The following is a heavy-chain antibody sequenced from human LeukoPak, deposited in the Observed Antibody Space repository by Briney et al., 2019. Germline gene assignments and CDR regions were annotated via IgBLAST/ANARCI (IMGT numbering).Heavy chain of an antibody. J-gene: IGHJ6*02. CDR2: IIPIFGTA. Sequence: ASVKVSCKASGGTFSSYAISWVRQAPGQGLEWMGVIIPIFGTANYAQKFQGRVTITADESTSTAYMELSSLRSEDTAVYYCAMGWYYYYYGMDVWGQGTTVTVSS. V-gene: IGHV1-69*01. CDR1: GGTFSSYA. D-gene: IGHD6-19*01. CDR3: AMGWYYYYYGMDV.